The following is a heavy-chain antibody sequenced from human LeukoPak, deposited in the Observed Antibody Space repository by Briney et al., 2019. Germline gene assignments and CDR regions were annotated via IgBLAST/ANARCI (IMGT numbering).Heavy chain of an antibody. D-gene: IGHD5-12*01. CDR2: IKEDGSEK. J-gene: IGHJ4*02. CDR3: ARKYSGYDYGY. CDR1: GFTLSSYW. V-gene: IGHV3-7*04. Sequence: GGSLRLSCAASGFTLSSYWMSWVRQAPGKGLEWVANIKEDGSEKNYVDSVKGRFTISRDNAKNSLYLQMNSLRVEDTAVYYCARKYSGYDYGYWGQGTLVTVSS.